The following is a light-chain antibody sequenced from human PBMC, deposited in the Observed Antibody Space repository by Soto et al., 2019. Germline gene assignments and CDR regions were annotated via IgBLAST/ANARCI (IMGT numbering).Light chain of an antibody. CDR2: KVS. CDR1: GSDIGKYIY. J-gene: IGLJ2*01. V-gene: IGLV2-14*03. Sequence: QSALTQPASVSGSPGQSITISCSGTGSDIGKYIYVSWYQQHARKATKLIIYKVSDRASGGSDRFSGSKSGNTASLTISGLRPEDEAHDACNSYTNDLTKLFGAGTELSV. CDR3: NSYTNDLTKL.